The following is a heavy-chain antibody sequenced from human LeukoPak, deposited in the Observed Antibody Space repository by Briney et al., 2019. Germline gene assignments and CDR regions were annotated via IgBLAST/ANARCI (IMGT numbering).Heavy chain of an antibody. CDR1: GGSIGSRNW. CDR3: ARGLLGNWFDP. D-gene: IGHD3-16*01. Sequence: SETLSLTCAVSGGSIGSRNWWSWVRQPPGKGLQWIGEIYQSGSSIYNPSLRSRVTISVDKSKNQFSLKLSSVTAADTAVYYCARGLLGNWFDPWGQGTLVTVSS. J-gene: IGHJ5*02. CDR2: IYQSGSS. V-gene: IGHV4-4*02.